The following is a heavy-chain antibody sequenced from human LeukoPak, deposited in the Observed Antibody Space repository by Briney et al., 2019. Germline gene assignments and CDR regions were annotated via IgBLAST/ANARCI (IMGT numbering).Heavy chain of an antibody. D-gene: IGHD1-26*01. J-gene: IGHJ4*02. Sequence: PGGSPRLSCAASGFTFDDYGMSWVPQAPGKGLEWVSGINWNGGSTGYADSVKGRFTISRDNAKNSLYLQMNSLRAEDTDLYYCARGGWELLPYYFDFWGQGTLVTVSS. CDR3: ARGGWELLPYYFDF. CDR2: INWNGGST. CDR1: GFTFDDYG. V-gene: IGHV3-20*04.